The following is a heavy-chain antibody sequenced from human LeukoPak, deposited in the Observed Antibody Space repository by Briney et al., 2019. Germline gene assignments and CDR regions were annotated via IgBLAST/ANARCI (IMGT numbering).Heavy chain of an antibody. J-gene: IGHJ4*02. CDR2: VSGRGGST. V-gene: IGHV3-23*01. CDR3: AKTVGYSSSWGDYFDY. CDR1: GFTFSSHA. D-gene: IGHD6-13*01. Sequence: PGGSLRLSCAASGFTFSSHAMRWVRQAPGKGLEVGSSVSGRGGSTYHADAVEGRFTISRDHSKNTLYLQMNSLRADDTAIYYCAKTVGYSSSWGDYFDYWGQGTLVTVSS.